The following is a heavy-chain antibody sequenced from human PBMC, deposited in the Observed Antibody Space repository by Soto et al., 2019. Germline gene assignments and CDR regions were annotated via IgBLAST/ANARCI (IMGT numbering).Heavy chain of an antibody. V-gene: IGHV3-30-3*01. Sequence: QVQLVESGGGVVQPGRSLRLSCAASGFTFSSYAMHWVRQAPGKGLEWVAVISYDGSNKYYANSVKGRFTISRDNSKNTQYLQMNSLRAEDTAVYYCAREKRGYSYGYRSYYYYYGMDVWGQGTTVTVSS. CDR1: GFTFSSYA. CDR2: ISYDGSNK. J-gene: IGHJ6*02. D-gene: IGHD5-18*01. CDR3: AREKRGYSYGYRSYYYYYGMDV.